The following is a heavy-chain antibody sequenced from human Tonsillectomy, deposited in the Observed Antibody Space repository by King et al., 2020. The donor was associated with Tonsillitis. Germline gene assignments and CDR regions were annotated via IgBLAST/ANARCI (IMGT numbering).Heavy chain of an antibody. CDR2: IYYSGST. D-gene: IGHD6-13*01. Sequence: QLQESGPGLVKPSETLSLTCTVSGGSISSSSYYWGWIRQPPGKGLVWIGSIYYSGSTYYNPSLKSRVTISVDTTKNPFSLKLSSVTAADTAVYYCARWEGIAEGDWFDPWGQGTLVTVSS. CDR1: GGSISSSSYY. CDR3: ARWEGIAEGDWFDP. J-gene: IGHJ5*02. V-gene: IGHV4-39*07.